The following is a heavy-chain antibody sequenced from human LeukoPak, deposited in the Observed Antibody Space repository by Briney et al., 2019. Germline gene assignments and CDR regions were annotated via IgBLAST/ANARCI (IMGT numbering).Heavy chain of an antibody. D-gene: IGHD6-13*01. CDR3: ATIAAADADY. CDR1: GGALTNYA. V-gene: IGHV1-69*11. J-gene: IGHJ4*02. Sequence: SVKVSCKASGGALTNYAISWVRQAPGQGLEWMGRIIPILGNPNYAQKFQGRVTITADESTNTAYMELSRLTSEDTAVYYCATIAAADADYWGQGTQVTVSS. CDR2: IIPILGNP.